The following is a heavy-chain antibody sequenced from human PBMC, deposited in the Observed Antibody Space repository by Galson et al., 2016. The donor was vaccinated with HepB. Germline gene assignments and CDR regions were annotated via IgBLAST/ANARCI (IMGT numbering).Heavy chain of an antibody. CDR3: ARTSDEYFYGSGSYYFDY. D-gene: IGHD3-10*01. V-gene: IGHV2-70*01. Sequence: PALVKPTQTLTLTCTFSGFSLSTSGMCVSWIRQPPGKALEWLALIDWDDDKFYNRSLKTRLTISKDTSKNQVVVTMTNMDPMDTATYYCARTSDEYFYGSGSYYFDYWGQGTLVTVSS. CDR2: IDWDDDK. CDR1: GFSLSTSGMC. J-gene: IGHJ4*02.